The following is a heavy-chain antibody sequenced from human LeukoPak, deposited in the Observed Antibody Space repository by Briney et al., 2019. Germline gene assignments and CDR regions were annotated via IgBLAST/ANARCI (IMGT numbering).Heavy chain of an antibody. CDR2: IYSGGST. Sequence: PGGSLRLSCSASGFTVSSNYMSWVRQAPGKGLEWVSVIYSGGSTYYADSVKGRFTISRDNSKNTLYLQMNSLRAEDTAVYYCARASRGDSTYYGMDVWGQGTTVTVSS. CDR3: ARASRGDSTYYGMDV. V-gene: IGHV3-66*01. J-gene: IGHJ6*02. D-gene: IGHD4-17*01. CDR1: GFTVSSNY.